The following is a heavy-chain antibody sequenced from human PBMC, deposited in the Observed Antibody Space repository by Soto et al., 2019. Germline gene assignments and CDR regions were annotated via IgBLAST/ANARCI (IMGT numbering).Heavy chain of an antibody. Sequence: QLQLQESGSGLVMPSQTLSLTCAVSGGSISSAGYSWSWIRQSLGKGLEWIGYIFHSGTTYYNPSLQSRVTISVDRSKNQFSLKLSSVTAADTAVYYCARGGLITGTGVGWFDPWGQGTLVTVSS. V-gene: IGHV4-30-2*06. J-gene: IGHJ5*02. D-gene: IGHD1-7*01. CDR3: ARGGLITGTGVGWFDP. CDR2: IFHSGTT. CDR1: GGSISSAGYS.